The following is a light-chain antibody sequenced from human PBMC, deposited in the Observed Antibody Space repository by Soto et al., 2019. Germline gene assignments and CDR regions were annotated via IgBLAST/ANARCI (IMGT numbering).Light chain of an antibody. CDR2: AAS. V-gene: IGKV1-6*01. CDR3: LQDHDDSWT. Sequence: ATQMTQSPSSLSASVGDRITITCRARRDIGSDLSWYQQKPVKAPTPLTYAASNLQSGVPSSFRGSRSGTEFTLTVSSLQPEDFATYYCLQDHDDSWTFGQGTKVDIK. J-gene: IGKJ1*01. CDR1: RDIGSD.